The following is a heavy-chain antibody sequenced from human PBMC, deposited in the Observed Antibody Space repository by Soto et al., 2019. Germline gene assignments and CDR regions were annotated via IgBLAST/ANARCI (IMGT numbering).Heavy chain of an antibody. CDR1: RFIRSSYF. CDR2: ISGSGGST. Sequence: WGSLRLPCAASRFIRSSYFMHLVRQAPGKGLEWVSAISGSGGSTYYADSVKGRFTISRDNSKNTLYLQMNSLRAEDTAVYYCAKDNPHYYDSSGYYRAPIFDYWGQGTLVTVSS. J-gene: IGHJ4*02. CDR3: AKDNPHYYDSSGYYRAPIFDY. D-gene: IGHD3-22*01. V-gene: IGHV3-23*01.